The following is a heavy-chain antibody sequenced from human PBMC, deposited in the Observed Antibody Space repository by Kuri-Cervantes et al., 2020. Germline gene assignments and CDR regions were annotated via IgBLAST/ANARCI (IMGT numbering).Heavy chain of an antibody. CDR1: GYTFTGYY. D-gene: IGHD5-24*01. V-gene: IGHV1-2*02. J-gene: IGHJ4*02. Sequence: ASVKVSCKASGYTFTGYYMHWVRQAPGQGLEWMGWINPNSGGTNYAQKFQGRVTMTRDTSISTAYMELSSLRSEDTAVYYCARDLTEMATIDKGSTIDYWGQGTLVTVSS. CDR3: ARDLTEMATIDKGSTIDY. CDR2: INPNSGGT.